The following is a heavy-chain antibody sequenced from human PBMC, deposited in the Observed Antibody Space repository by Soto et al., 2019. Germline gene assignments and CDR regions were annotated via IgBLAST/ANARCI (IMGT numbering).Heavy chain of an antibody. Sequence: PSETLSPTSDVSGGSISSSNWWRWVRQPPGKGLEWIGEIYHSGSTNYNPSLKSRVTISVDKSKNQFSLKLSSVTAADTAVYYCARIAVAGTYFDYWGQGTLVT. CDR3: ARIAVAGTYFDY. CDR2: IYHSGST. CDR1: GGSISSSNW. V-gene: IGHV4-4*02. J-gene: IGHJ4*02. D-gene: IGHD6-19*01.